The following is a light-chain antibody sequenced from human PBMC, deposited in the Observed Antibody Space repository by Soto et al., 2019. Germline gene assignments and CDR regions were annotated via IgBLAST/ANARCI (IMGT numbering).Light chain of an antibody. CDR2: DVS. V-gene: IGLV2-14*01. Sequence: QSVLTQPASVSGSPGQSITISCTGTSSDVGGYNYVSWYQQHPGKAPKLVIYDVSDRPSGVSNRFSGSKSGNTASLTISRLQAEDEADYYCSSYTSSSTYVFGTGTKLTVL. J-gene: IGLJ1*01. CDR1: SSDVGGYNY. CDR3: SSYTSSSTYV.